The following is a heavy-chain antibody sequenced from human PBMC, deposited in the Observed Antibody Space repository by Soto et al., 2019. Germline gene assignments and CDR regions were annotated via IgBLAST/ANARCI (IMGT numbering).Heavy chain of an antibody. Sequence: SETLSLTCTVSGGSISSYYWSWIRQPPGKGLEWIGYIYYSGSTNYNPSQKSRVTISVDTSKNQFSLKLSSVTAADTAVYYCARALYCSSTSCYDYWGQGTLVTVS. D-gene: IGHD2-2*01. CDR1: GGSISSYY. CDR2: IYYSGST. CDR3: ARALYCSSTSCYDY. V-gene: IGHV4-59*08. J-gene: IGHJ4*02.